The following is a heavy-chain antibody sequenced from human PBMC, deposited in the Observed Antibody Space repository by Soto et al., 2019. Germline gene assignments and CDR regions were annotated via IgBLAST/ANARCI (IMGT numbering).Heavy chain of an antibody. CDR1: GYTFTSYD. J-gene: IGHJ3*02. CDR2: MNPNSGNT. Sequence: ASVNVSCKPSGYTFTSYDINWVRQATGQGLECMGWMNPNSGNTGYAQKFQGRVTMTRNTSISTAYMELSSLRSEDTAVYYCATAVVQDYVWGSYRYWDAFDIWGQGTMVTVSS. V-gene: IGHV1-8*01. CDR3: ATAVVQDYVWGSYRYWDAFDI. D-gene: IGHD3-16*02.